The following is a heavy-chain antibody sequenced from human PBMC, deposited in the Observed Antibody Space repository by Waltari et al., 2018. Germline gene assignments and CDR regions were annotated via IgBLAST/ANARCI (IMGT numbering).Heavy chain of an antibody. D-gene: IGHD3-9*01. J-gene: IGHJ3*01. Sequence: QVQLQQGGAGLLKPSETLSPTCPVHGGSFSGPFLTWIRQAPGKGLEWLGEIDHRGSTHYNPSFRSRVTISVDTSKNQFSLQLNSVTAADTALYYCARERSRDFDWLPNVLDVWGLGTLVTVSS. CDR2: IDHRGST. CDR3: ARERSRDFDWLPNVLDV. CDR1: GGSFSGPF. V-gene: IGHV4-34*02.